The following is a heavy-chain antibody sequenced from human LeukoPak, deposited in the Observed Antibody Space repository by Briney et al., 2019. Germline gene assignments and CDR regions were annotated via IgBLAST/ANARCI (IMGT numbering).Heavy chain of an antibody. CDR2: ISSSSSTI. Sequence: GGSLRLSCAASGFTFSSYSMNWGRQAPGRGLEWVSYISSSSSTIYYADSVKGRFTISRDNTKNSLYLQMNSLRAEDTAVYYCARDLRDGIDYWGQGTLLTVSS. J-gene: IGHJ4*02. CDR1: GFTFSSYS. CDR3: ARDLRDGIDY. V-gene: IGHV3-48*01. D-gene: IGHD5-24*01.